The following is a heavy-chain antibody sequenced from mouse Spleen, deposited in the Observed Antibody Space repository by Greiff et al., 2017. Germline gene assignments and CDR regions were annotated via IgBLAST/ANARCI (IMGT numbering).Heavy chain of an antibody. CDR1: GYTFTSYW. J-gene: IGHJ4*01. D-gene: IGHD3-2*01. Sequence: QVQLQQPGAELVKPGASVKLSCKASGYTFTSYWMQWVKQRPGQGLEWIGEIDPSDSYTNYNQKFKGKATLTVDTSSSTAYMQLSSLTSEDSAVYYCARRETARAMDYWGQGTSVTVSS. CDR3: ARRETARAMDY. V-gene: IGHV1-50*01. CDR2: IDPSDSYT.